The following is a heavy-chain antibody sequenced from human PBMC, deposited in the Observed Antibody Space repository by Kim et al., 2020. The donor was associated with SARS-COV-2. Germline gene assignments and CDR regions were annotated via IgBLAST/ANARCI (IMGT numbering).Heavy chain of an antibody. CDR2: INGDESII. D-gene: IGHD4-17*01. J-gene: IGHJ4*02. Sequence: GGSLRLSCAASGFTFSSYWMHWVRQAPGKGLVWVAHINGDESIINYADSVKGRFTISKDNAKNTLYLQMDSLRVEDTAVYYCVRLFTTTVEDPDAYWGQGILVTVSP. CDR3: VRLFTTTVEDPDAY. CDR1: GFTFSSYW. V-gene: IGHV3-74*01.